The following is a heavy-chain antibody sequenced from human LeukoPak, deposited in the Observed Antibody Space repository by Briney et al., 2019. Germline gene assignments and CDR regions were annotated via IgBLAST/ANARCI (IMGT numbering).Heavy chain of an antibody. V-gene: IGHV4-39*01. CDR2: IYYSGST. CDR3: ARSFREVKLSDNWFDP. CDR1: GGSISSSSYY. J-gene: IGHJ5*02. D-gene: IGHD3-16*01. Sequence: SETLSLTCTVSGGSISSSSYYWGWIRQPPGKGLEWIGSIYYSGSTYYNPSLKSRVTISVDTSKNQFSLKLSSVTAADTAVYYCARSFREVKLSDNWFDPWGQGTLVTVSS.